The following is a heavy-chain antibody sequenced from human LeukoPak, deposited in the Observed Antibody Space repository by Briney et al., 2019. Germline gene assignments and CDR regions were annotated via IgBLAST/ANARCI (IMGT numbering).Heavy chain of an antibody. CDR2: VYLSGST. CDR3: ARGIGDFDPDAFDI. V-gene: IGHV4-61*09. D-gene: IGHD3-9*01. CDR1: GGSISSGIYS. Sequence: SQTLSLTCTVSGGSISSGIYSWNWIRQPAGKGLEWIGHVYLSGSTNYNPSLESRVTISIDTSKNQFSLKLNAVTVADTAVYYCARGIGDFDPDAFDIWGQGTMVTVSS. J-gene: IGHJ3*02.